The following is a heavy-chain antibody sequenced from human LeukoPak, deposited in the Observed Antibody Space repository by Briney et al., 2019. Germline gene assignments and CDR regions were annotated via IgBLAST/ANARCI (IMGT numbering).Heavy chain of an antibody. J-gene: IGHJ4*02. CDR3: AGDLRPGGSGSYGFDY. CDR2: MKQDGREQ. Sequence: SGGSLRLSCVTSGFTFTNYWMTWVRQAPGKGLEWVANMKQDGREQYYVDSVKGRFTIPRDNAKNSVHLQMNSLRAEDTAVYYCAGDLRPGGSGSYGFDYWGQGTLVTVSS. CDR1: GFTFTNYW. D-gene: IGHD3-10*01. V-gene: IGHV3-7*01.